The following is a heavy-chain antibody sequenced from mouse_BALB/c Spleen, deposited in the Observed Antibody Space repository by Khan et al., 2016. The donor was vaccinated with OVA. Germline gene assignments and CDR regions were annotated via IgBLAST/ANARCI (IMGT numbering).Heavy chain of an antibody. V-gene: IGHV2-9*02. CDR3: ARYYGNYGGYFDV. J-gene: IGHJ1*01. Sequence: QVQLKQSGPAMVAPSQSLSITCTVSGFSLTSYGVHWVRQPPGKGLEWLGVIWAGGSTNYNSALMSRLRISKNNSKSQVFLKMNSLQTDDTAMYYCARYYGNYGGYFDVWGAGTTVTVSS. CDR1: GFSLTSYG. D-gene: IGHD2-1*01. CDR2: IWAGGST.